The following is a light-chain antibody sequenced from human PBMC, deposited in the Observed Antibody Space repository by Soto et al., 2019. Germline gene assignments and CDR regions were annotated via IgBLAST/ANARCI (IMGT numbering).Light chain of an antibody. V-gene: IGLV2-8*01. Sequence: QSVLTQPPSASGSPGQSVTISCSGTSSDVGGYTYVSWYQQYPGKAPKLIIYEVHKRPSGVPDRFSGSKSGNTASLTVSGLQAEDEANYYCSSYGGNYNLVVGGGTKLTVI. CDR2: EVH. CDR1: SSDVGGYTY. J-gene: IGLJ2*01. CDR3: SSYGGNYNLV.